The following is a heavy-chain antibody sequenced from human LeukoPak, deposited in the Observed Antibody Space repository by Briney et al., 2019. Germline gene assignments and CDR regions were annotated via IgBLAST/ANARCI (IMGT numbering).Heavy chain of an antibody. CDR1: GFTFSRYG. D-gene: IGHD3-9*01. CDR2: ISFDGSER. CDR3: AKVPGLQYSDWLSGAFDI. V-gene: IGHV3-30*18. J-gene: IGHJ3*02. Sequence: GGSLRLSCAASGFTFSRYGMHWVRQPPGKGRECIAAISFDGSERYYAESVRGRFTISRDNFKNTLYLQMNSLRAEDSAVYYCAKVPGLQYSDWLSGAFDIWGQGTTVTVSS.